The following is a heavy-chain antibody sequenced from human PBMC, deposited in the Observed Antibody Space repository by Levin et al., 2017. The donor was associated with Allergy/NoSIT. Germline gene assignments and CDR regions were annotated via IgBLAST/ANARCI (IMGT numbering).Heavy chain of an antibody. CDR1: GFTFSSYE. CDR2: ISSSGSTI. CDR3: ARGGIYYDSSGYSGY. Sequence: PGGSLRLSCAASGFTFSSYEMNWVRQAPGKGLEWVSYISSSGSTIYYADSVKGRFTISRDNAKNSLYLQMNSLRAEDTAVYYCARGGIYYDSSGYSGYWGQGTLVTVSS. D-gene: IGHD3-22*01. V-gene: IGHV3-48*03. J-gene: IGHJ4*02.